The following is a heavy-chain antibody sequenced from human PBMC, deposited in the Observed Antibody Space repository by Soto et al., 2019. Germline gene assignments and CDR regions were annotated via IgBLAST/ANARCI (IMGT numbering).Heavy chain of an antibody. CDR2: MNPFSGNA. CDR1: GYTFTSYD. J-gene: IGHJ4*02. CDR3: TRGQGNH. Sequence: QVPLVQSGAEVKKPGASVRVSCKASGYTFTSYDIYWVRQATGQGLERMGWMNPFSGNAVYTQKFQDRVTMTRDTSINTAYMEMSGLRSEDTAVYYCTRGQGNHWGQGSLVTVSS. V-gene: IGHV1-8*01.